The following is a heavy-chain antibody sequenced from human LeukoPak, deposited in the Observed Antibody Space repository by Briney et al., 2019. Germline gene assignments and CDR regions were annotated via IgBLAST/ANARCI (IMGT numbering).Heavy chain of an antibody. D-gene: IGHD5-12*01. CDR2: ISGYNGNT. J-gene: IGHJ4*02. Sequence: GASVKVSCKPSGYPFTSYGFSWFRQAPGRGLEWMGWISGYNGNTHYAQELQGRVTLTTDTSTSTAHMELRSLRSDDTAIYYCSRDGRSGYDSLDYWAQGTLVTVSS. V-gene: IGHV1-18*01. CDR1: GYPFTSYG. CDR3: SRDGRSGYDSLDY.